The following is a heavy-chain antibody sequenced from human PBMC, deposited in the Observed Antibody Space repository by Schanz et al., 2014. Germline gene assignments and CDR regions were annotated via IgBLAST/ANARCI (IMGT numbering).Heavy chain of an antibody. D-gene: IGHD4-17*01. CDR1: GFTFSSYA. V-gene: IGHV3-74*02. J-gene: IGHJ3*02. CDR2: INSVGSNT. CDR3: ARKMKLGVYGGKGHDSLDI. Sequence: EVQLLESGGGLVQPGGSLRLSCAASGFTFSSYAMSWVRQDPGKGLVWVARINSVGSNTDYADSVTGRFTISRDNAKNTLYLQMNTLRAEDTAVYYCARKMKLGVYGGKGHDSLDIWGQGTMVTVSS.